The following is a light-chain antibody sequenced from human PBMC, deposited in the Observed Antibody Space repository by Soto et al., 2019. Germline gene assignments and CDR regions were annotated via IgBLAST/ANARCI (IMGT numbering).Light chain of an antibody. Sequence: AIQMTQSPSSLSASVGDRVIITCLASQGIRTELGWYQQKPGKAPKLLIYATSILQSGVPSRFSGSGSGTDFTLTISSLQPEDFATYYCLQDYNYPRTFGQGTRVEIK. J-gene: IGKJ1*01. CDR2: ATS. CDR1: QGIRTE. CDR3: LQDYNYPRT. V-gene: IGKV1-6*01.